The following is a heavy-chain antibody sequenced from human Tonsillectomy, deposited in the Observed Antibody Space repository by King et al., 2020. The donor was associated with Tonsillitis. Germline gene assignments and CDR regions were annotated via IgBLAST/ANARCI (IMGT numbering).Heavy chain of an antibody. CDR1: GYSFSRYW. J-gene: IGHJ4*02. CDR3: ATGYSTTYYDY. Sequence: VQLVESGAEVKKPGESLKISCKGVGYSFSRYWIAWVRQMSGKGLEWMGIIYPGDSETRYSPSFQGQVTISADESMTTAYLRWSSLKASDTAMYYCATGYSTTYYDYWGQGTLVTVSS. V-gene: IGHV5-51*03. CDR2: IYPGDSET. D-gene: IGHD5-12*01.